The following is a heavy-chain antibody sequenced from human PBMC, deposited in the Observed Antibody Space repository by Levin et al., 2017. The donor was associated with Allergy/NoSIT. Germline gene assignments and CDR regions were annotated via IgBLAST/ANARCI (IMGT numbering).Heavy chain of an antibody. CDR1: GFTFSDYY. CDR2: ISSSGSTI. D-gene: IGHD6-6*01. V-gene: IGHV3-11*01. Sequence: GGSLRLSCAASGFTFSDYYMSWIRQAPGKGLEWVSYISSSGSTIYYADSVKGRFTISRDNAKNSLYLQMNSLRAEDTAVYYCARDRNIAAPTAGDAFDIWGQGTMVTVSS. J-gene: IGHJ3*02. CDR3: ARDRNIAAPTAGDAFDI.